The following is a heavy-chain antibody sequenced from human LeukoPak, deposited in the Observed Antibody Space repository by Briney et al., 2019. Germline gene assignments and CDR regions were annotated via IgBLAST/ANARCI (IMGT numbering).Heavy chain of an antibody. Sequence: GGSLRLSCAVSGFTFSGFWRSGSPPAPGRGRGWVASINSDGSEGYYADVVKGRFTISRDNAKNSLYLQINSLRAEDTAVYYCARSSYSSSSSVWGQGTMVTVSS. D-gene: IGHD6-6*01. CDR1: GFTFSGFW. J-gene: IGHJ3*01. V-gene: IGHV3-7*03. CDR3: ARSSYSSSSSV. CDR2: INSDGSEG.